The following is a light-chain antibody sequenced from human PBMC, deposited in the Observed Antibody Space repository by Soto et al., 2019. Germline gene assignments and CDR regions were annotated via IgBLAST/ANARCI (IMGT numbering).Light chain of an antibody. Sequence: EIQVPQSPSTLSASVGDRVTITCRASQSISNWLAWYQQKPGKAPKLLIYRASTLESGVPSRFSGSGSGTEFTLTISSLQPDDIATYDCQQYENLPTFGQGTRLEIK. J-gene: IGKJ5*01. V-gene: IGKV1-5*03. CDR2: RAS. CDR1: QSISNW. CDR3: QQYENLPT.